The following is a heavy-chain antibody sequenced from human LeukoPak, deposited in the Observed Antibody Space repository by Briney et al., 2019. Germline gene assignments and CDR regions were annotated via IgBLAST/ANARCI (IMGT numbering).Heavy chain of an antibody. Sequence: SETLSLTCTVSGYSISSGYYWGWIRQPPGKGLEWIGSIYHSGSTYYNPSLKSRFTISVDTSKNQFSLKLSSVTAADTAVYYCARDTTGDHNSFDYWGQGTLVTVSS. V-gene: IGHV4-38-2*02. CDR3: ARDTTGDHNSFDY. CDR2: IYHSGST. J-gene: IGHJ4*02. CDR1: GYSISSGYY. D-gene: IGHD7-27*01.